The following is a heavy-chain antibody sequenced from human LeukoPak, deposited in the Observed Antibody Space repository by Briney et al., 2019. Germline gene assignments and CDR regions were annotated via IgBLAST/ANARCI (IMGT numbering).Heavy chain of an antibody. CDR1: GGSISSYY. V-gene: IGHV4-59*08. CDR2: IYYSGST. D-gene: IGHD6-13*01. Sequence: SETLSLTCTVSGGSISSYYWSWIRQPPGKGLEWIGYIYYSGSTNYNPSLKSRVTISVDTSKNQFSLKLSSVTAADTAVYYCARHPRRSSSWYRQHVTDRGRYYFDYWGQGTLVTVSS. CDR3: ARHPRRSSSWYRQHVTDRGRYYFDY. J-gene: IGHJ4*02.